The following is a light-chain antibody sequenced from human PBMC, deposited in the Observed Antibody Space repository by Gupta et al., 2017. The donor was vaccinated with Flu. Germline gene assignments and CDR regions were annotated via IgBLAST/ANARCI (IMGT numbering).Light chain of an antibody. V-gene: IGLV3-1*01. Sequence: KASVTCSGNKLGEKTVSWYQKKAGQSPMLVVYQDDRRPSGVPERFSGSNSGDTATLTISGTQETDEADYYCQAWDTNVVVVFGGGTKLTVL. CDR1: KLGEKT. CDR2: QDD. CDR3: QAWDTNVVVV. J-gene: IGLJ2*01.